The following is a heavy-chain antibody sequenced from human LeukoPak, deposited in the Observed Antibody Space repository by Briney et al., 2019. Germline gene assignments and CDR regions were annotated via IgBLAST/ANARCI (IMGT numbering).Heavy chain of an antibody. V-gene: IGHV4-4*07. CDR2: IYTSGST. CDR3: ARDTGYCSSTSCYSWFDP. D-gene: IGHD2-2*02. CDR1: GGSISSYY. J-gene: IGHJ5*02. Sequence: SETLSLTCTVSGGSISSYYWSWIRQPAGKGLEWIGRIYTSGSTNYNPSLKSRVTMSVDASKNQFSLKLSSVTAADTAVYYCARDTGYCSSTSCYSWFDPWGQGTLVTVSS.